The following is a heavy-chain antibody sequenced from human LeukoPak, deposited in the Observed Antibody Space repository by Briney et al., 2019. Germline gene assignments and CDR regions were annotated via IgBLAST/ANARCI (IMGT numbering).Heavy chain of an antibody. CDR2: IYYSGST. Sequence: PSETLSLTCTVSGGSISSSSYYWGWIRQPPGKGLEWIGYIYYSGSTNYNPSLKSRVTISVDTSRNQFSLNLNFVTAADTAMYYCARQQWLEQDAFDIWGQGRMVTVSS. D-gene: IGHD6-19*01. CDR1: GGSISSSSYY. CDR3: ARQQWLEQDAFDI. V-gene: IGHV4-61*05. J-gene: IGHJ3*02.